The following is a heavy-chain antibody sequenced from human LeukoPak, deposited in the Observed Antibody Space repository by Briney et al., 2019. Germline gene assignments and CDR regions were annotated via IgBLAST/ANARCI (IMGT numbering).Heavy chain of an antibody. CDR2: IYAGGTT. CDR3: ARGRSRSSSGWYYDY. V-gene: IGHV3-53*01. Sequence: GGSLRLSCTASGFSVRGNFMTWVRQAPGKGLEWISFIYAGGTTSYADSVKGRFTLSRNNSKNTIYLQLNSLRVEDTAVYYCARGRSRSSSGWYYDYWGQGTLVTVSS. CDR1: GFSVRGNF. D-gene: IGHD3-22*01. J-gene: IGHJ4*02.